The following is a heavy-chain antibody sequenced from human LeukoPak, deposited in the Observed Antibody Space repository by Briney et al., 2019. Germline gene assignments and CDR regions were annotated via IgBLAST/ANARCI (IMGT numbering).Heavy chain of an antibody. V-gene: IGHV3-53*01. Sequence: GGSLRLSCAASGFTFSSYAMSWVRQAPGKGLEWVSVIYSGGSTYYADSVKGRFTISRDNSKNTLYLQMNSLRAEDTAVFYCARAHDYVDYSAFDIWGQGTMVTVSS. CDR1: GFTFSSYA. D-gene: IGHD4-17*01. CDR3: ARAHDYVDYSAFDI. J-gene: IGHJ3*02. CDR2: IYSGGST.